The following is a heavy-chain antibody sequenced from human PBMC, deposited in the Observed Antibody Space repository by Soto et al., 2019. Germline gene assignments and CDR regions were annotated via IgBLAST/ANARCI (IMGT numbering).Heavy chain of an antibody. CDR2: ISAYNGTT. Sequence: SVKVSCKDSGYTFTSYGISWVRQAPGQGLEWMGWISAYNGTTNYAQKLQGRVTITADESTSTAYMELSSLRSEDTAVYYCARVLRYFDWLETNDQKNYYYYGMDVWGQGTTVTVSS. CDR3: ARVLRYFDWLETNDQKNYYYYGMDV. V-gene: IGHV1-18*01. CDR1: GYTFTSYG. D-gene: IGHD3-9*01. J-gene: IGHJ6*02.